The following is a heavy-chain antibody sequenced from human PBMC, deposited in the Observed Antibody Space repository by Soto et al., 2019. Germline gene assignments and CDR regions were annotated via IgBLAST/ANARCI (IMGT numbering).Heavy chain of an antibody. CDR3: ATGGVGAKI. D-gene: IGHD5-12*01. CDR1: GGSFSGYY. V-gene: IGHV4-34*01. J-gene: IGHJ4*02. Sequence: SETLSLTCAVYGGSFSGYYWSWIRQPPGKGLEWIGEINHSGSTNYNPSLKSRVTISVDTSKNQFSLKLSSVTAADTAVYYCATGGVGAKIWGQGTLVTVSS. CDR2: INHSGST.